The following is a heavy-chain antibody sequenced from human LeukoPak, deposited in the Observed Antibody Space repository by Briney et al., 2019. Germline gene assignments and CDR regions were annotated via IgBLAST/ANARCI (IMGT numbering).Heavy chain of an antibody. D-gene: IGHD2-2*01. CDR3: ARGTYCSSTSCFTDY. Sequence: SETLSLTCTVSGGSISSSSYYWGWIRQPPGKGLEWIGEINHSGSTNYNPSLKSRVTISVDTSKNQFSLKLSSVTAADTAVYYCARGTYCSSTSCFTDYWGQGTLVTVSS. CDR1: GGSISSSSYY. J-gene: IGHJ4*02. CDR2: INHSGST. V-gene: IGHV4-39*07.